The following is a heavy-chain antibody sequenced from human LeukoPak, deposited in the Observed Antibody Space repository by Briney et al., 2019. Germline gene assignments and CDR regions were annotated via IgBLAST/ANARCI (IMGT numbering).Heavy chain of an antibody. Sequence: PSQTVSLMCTVSGGSIRSGDYYWSWICQPPGEGLEWIGYIYYSESTYYNPSLKSRVTISVDTSKNQFSLKLSSVTAADTAVYYCARPNTITYRYAFDIWGQGTMVTVSS. J-gene: IGHJ3*02. CDR1: GGSIRSGDYY. V-gene: IGHV4-30-4*01. CDR2: IYYSEST. D-gene: IGHD5-24*01. CDR3: ARPNTITYRYAFDI.